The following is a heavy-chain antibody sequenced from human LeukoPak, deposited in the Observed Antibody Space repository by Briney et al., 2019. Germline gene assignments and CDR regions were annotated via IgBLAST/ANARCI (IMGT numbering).Heavy chain of an antibody. V-gene: IGHV3-30*04. CDR2: IRFDGVNE. Sequence: GRSLRLSCAASGFTFSSYAMHWVRQAPGKGLDWVAFIRFDGVNEYYADSVEGRFTISRDNYKNTVFLQMDSLRREDAGVYYCATPGYWGQGTLVTVSS. CDR3: ATPGY. J-gene: IGHJ4*02. CDR1: GFTFSSYA.